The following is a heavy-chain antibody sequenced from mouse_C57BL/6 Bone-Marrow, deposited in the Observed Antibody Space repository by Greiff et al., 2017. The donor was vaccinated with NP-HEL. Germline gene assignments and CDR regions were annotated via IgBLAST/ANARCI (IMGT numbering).Heavy chain of an antibody. CDR1: GFNIKDYY. J-gene: IGHJ1*03. D-gene: IGHD1-1*01. CDR2: FDPEDGET. Sequence: VQVQQSGAELVKPGASVKLSCTASGFNIKDYYMHWVKQRTEQGLEWIGRFDPEDGETKYAPKFQGKATITADTSSNTAYLQLSSLTSEDTAVYYCAGPDYGSGSYWYFDVWGTGTTVTVSS. CDR3: AGPDYGSGSYWYFDV. V-gene: IGHV14-2*01.